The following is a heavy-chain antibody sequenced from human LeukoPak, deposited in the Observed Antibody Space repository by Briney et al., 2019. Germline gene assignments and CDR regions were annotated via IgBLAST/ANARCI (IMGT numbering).Heavy chain of an antibody. J-gene: IGHJ6*02. Sequence: GGSLRLSCAASGFTFSSHSMNWVRQAPGKGLEWVSYISSSSSTIYYADSVKGRFTISRDNAKNSLYLQMNSLRAEDTAVYYCAREHIVVVPAANPYYYYYGMDVWGQGTTVTVSS. CDR2: ISSSSSTI. CDR1: GFTFSSHS. CDR3: AREHIVVVPAANPYYYYYGMDV. V-gene: IGHV3-48*01. D-gene: IGHD2-2*01.